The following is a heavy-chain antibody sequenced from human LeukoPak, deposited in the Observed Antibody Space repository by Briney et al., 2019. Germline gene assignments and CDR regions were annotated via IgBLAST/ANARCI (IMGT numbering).Heavy chain of an antibody. CDR1: GFTFSSYW. J-gene: IGHJ4*02. Sequence: GGSLRLSCAASGFTFSSYWMSWVRQAPGKGLEWVANIKQDGNEEYYVDSVKGRFTISRDSSKNTLYLQMNSLRVEDTAVYYCARVPGYSWGQGTLVTVSS. CDR3: ARVPGYS. V-gene: IGHV3-7*03. CDR2: IKQDGNEE. D-gene: IGHD6-13*01.